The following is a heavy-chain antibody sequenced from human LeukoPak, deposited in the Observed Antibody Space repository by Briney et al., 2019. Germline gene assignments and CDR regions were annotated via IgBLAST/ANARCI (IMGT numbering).Heavy chain of an antibody. CDR2: IYYSGST. V-gene: IGHV4-59*01. CDR3: ARAYYDFWSGYPSAFDI. Sequence: PSETLSLTCAVYGGSFSGYYWSWIRQPPGKGLEWIGYIYYSGSTNYNPSLKSRVTISVDTSKNQFSLKLSSVTAADTAVYYCARAYYDFWSGYPSAFDIWGQGTMVTVSS. CDR1: GGSFSGYY. D-gene: IGHD3-3*01. J-gene: IGHJ3*02.